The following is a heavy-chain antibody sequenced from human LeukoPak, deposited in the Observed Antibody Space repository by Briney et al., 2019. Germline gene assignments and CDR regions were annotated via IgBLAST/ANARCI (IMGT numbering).Heavy chain of an antibody. Sequence: SETLSLTCTVSGDSINDYYWSWIRQPPGKGLEYIGYIFYTGRTIYSPSFTSRVAISLDASKSQFSLNLRSVTAADTAVYYCARGGLLTGFSTQGALHVWGPGTMVTVSS. CDR3: ARGGLLTGFSTQGALHV. D-gene: IGHD3/OR15-3a*01. CDR1: GDSINDYY. J-gene: IGHJ3*01. CDR2: IFYTGRT. V-gene: IGHV4-59*01.